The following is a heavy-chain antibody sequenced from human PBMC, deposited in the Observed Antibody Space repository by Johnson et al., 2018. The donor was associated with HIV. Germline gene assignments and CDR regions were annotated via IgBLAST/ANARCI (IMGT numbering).Heavy chain of an antibody. CDR1: GFTFSSYA. Sequence: VQLVESGGGLVQPGGSLRLSCAASGFTFSSYAMHWVRQAPGKGLEWVAVISYDGSNKYYADSVKGRFTISRANSKNTLYLQMNSLETGDTAVYYWARSGETYYYDSTTGRRTSHAFDIWGQGTMVTVSS. CDR2: ISYDGSNK. D-gene: IGHD3-22*01. CDR3: ARSGETYYYDSTTGRRTSHAFDI. J-gene: IGHJ3*02. V-gene: IGHV3-30*04.